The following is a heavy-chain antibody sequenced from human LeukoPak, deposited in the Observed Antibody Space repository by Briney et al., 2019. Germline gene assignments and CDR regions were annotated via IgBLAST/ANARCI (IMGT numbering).Heavy chain of an antibody. D-gene: IGHD3-10*01. CDR3: AKDPRGSITMVRGVSFDY. CDR2: ISYDGSNK. CDR1: GLTFSSYG. Sequence: GGSLRLSCAASGLTFSSYGMHWVRQAPGKGLEWVAVISYDGSNKYYADSVKGRFTISRDNSKNTLYLQMNSLRAEDTAVYYCAKDPRGSITMVRGVSFDYWGQGTLVTVSS. J-gene: IGHJ4*02. V-gene: IGHV3-30*18.